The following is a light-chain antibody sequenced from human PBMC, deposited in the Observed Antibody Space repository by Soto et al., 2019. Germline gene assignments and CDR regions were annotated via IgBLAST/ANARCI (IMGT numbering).Light chain of an antibody. Sequence: DLQMTQSPTSLSASVGDRVTITCRASQDIRNFGAWYQQKPGKAPKLLIYAASTLQSGVPSRFGGSGSGTDFALTIDRLQPEDVATNYGQQCSSVPVFGPGTKVEIK. CDR2: AAS. CDR3: QQCSSVPV. CDR1: QDIRNF. J-gene: IGKJ3*01. V-gene: IGKV1-27*01.